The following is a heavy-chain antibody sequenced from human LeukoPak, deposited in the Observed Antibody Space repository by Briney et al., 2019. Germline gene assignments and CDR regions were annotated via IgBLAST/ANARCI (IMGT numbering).Heavy chain of an antibody. CDR2: IYHSGST. J-gene: IGHJ4*02. V-gene: IGHV4-4*02. Sequence: SETLSLTCAVSGGSISSSNWWSWVRQPPGKGLEWIGEIYHSGSTSYNPSLKSRVTISVDKSKNQFSLKLSSVTAADTAVYYCARDSSGSSSFDYWGQGTLVTVSS. CDR3: ARDSSGSSSFDY. D-gene: IGHD3-10*01. CDR1: GGSISSSNW.